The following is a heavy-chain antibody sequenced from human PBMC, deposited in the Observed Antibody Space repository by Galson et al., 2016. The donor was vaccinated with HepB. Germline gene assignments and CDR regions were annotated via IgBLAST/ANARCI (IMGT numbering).Heavy chain of an antibody. D-gene: IGHD3-16*01. Sequence: SLILSCAASGLTFRNYWMSWARQAPGKGLDCVANLKQKGSDKNYVNSVMGRFTISRDNAKNSLYLQMNSLSAEDTAVYYCATGGSRGISDAFGFWGQGTMVTVSS. CDR3: ATGGSRGISDAFGF. J-gene: IGHJ3*01. CDR1: GLTFRNYW. CDR2: LKQKGSDK. V-gene: IGHV3-7*02.